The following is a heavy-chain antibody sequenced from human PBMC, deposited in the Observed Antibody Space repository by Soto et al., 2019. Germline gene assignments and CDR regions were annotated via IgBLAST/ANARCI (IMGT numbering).Heavy chain of an antibody. CDR3: AKITSVATTLDY. CDR1: GFTFSSYA. J-gene: IGHJ4*02. Sequence: EVQLLESGGGLVQPGGSLRLSCAASGFTFSSYAMSWVRQAPGKGLEWVSAISGSGGSTYYADSVKGRFTIPRDNSKNTLYLQMNSLRAEDTAVYYCAKITSVATTLDYWGQGTLVTVSS. D-gene: IGHD5-12*01. CDR2: ISGSGGST. V-gene: IGHV3-23*01.